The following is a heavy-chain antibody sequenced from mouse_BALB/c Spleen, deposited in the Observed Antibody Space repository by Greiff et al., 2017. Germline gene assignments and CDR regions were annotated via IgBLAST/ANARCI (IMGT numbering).Heavy chain of an antibody. V-gene: IGHV5-4*02. CDR1: GFTFSDYY. CDR3: ARDNHYYAMDY. J-gene: IGHJ4*01. CDR2: ISDGGSYT. Sequence: EVKVVESGGGLVKPGGSLKLSCAASGFTFSDYYMYWVRQTPEKRLEWVATISDGGSYTYYPDSVKGRFTISRDNAKNNLYLQMSSLKSEDTAMYYCARDNHYYAMDYWGQGTSVTVSS.